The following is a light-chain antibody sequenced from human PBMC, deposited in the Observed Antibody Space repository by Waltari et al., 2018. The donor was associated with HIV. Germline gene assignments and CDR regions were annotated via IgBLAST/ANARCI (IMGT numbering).Light chain of an antibody. CDR1: SSDVGRYDY. CDR3: SSYAGINPVI. V-gene: IGLV2-8*01. Sequence: QSALTQPPSASGSLGQSVTISCTGSSSDVGRYDYVSWYQQHPGKAPKRLIFEVNKRPAGVPGRFDGSKSGNTAPLTVSGLQAEDEAEYSCSSYAGINPVIFGGGTTLTVL. J-gene: IGLJ2*01. CDR2: EVN.